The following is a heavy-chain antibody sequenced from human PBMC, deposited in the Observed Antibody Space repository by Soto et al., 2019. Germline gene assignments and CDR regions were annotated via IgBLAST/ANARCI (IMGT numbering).Heavy chain of an antibody. CDR3: ARDSDADAFDI. CDR1: GCSITSDGYY. V-gene: IGHV4-31*03. Sequence: SETLSLTCTVLGCSITSDGYYWIWIRQHPGKGLEWIGYIYYSGSTYYNPSLKSRVTISVDTSKNQFSLKLSSVTAADTAVYYCARDSDADAFDIWGQGTMVT. J-gene: IGHJ3*02. D-gene: IGHD3-10*01. CDR2: IYYSGST.